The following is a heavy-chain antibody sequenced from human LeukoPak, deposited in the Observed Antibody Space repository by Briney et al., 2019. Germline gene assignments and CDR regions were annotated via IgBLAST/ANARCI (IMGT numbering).Heavy chain of an antibody. V-gene: IGHV1-2*02. Sequence: ASVKVSCQASGYTSTDFYLNWVRQAPGQGLEWMGWTNPYSGATINAQRFQGRVSLTWDTSIGTGHMELTRLTSDDTAVYYCATGTITHTRDPWGQGTLVAVSS. D-gene: IGHD1-14*01. J-gene: IGHJ5*02. CDR2: TNPYSGAT. CDR3: ATGTITHTRDP. CDR1: GYTSTDFY.